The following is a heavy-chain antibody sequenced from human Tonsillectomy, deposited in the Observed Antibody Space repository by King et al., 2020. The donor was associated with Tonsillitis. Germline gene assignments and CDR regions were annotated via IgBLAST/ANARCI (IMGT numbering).Heavy chain of an antibody. D-gene: IGHD3-22*01. V-gene: IGHV4-38-2*01. J-gene: IGHJ3*02. CDR1: GYSISSGYY. CDR2: IFYSGRT. CDR3: ARTLSIGVYDSSGGLLFDI. Sequence: HVQLQESGPGLVKPSETLSLTCAVSGYSISSGYYWGWIRQPPGKGLEWIGSIFYSGRTYYNPSLKSRVTISVDTSKNQFSLKLSSVTAADTSVYYCARTLSIGVYDSSGGLLFDIWGQGTMVTVSS.